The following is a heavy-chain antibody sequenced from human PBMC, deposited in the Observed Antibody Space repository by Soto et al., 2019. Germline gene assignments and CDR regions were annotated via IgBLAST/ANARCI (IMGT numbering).Heavy chain of an antibody. CDR1: GFTFSSYW. J-gene: IGHJ4*02. CDR3: ASGRKWLPYSGPMCR. Sequence: GGSLRLSCAASGFTFSSYWMSWVRQAPGKGLEWVSNIKQDGSEKYYVDSVKGRFTISRDNAKNSLYLQMNSLRAEDTAVYYCASGRKWLPYSGPMCRWGQGTLVTVSS. V-gene: IGHV3-7*01. D-gene: IGHD6-19*01. CDR2: IKQDGSEK.